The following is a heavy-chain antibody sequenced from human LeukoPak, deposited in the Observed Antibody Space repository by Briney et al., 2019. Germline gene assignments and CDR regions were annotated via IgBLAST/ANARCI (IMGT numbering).Heavy chain of an antibody. CDR3: ARDPADSSGYPDY. J-gene: IGHJ4*02. Sequence: GGSLRLSCAASGFTFSSYSMNWVRQAPGKGLEWVSSISSSSSYIYYADSVKGRFTISRDNAKNSLYLQMNSLRAEDTAVYYCARDPADSSGYPDYWGQGTLVTVSS. CDR1: GFTFSSYS. D-gene: IGHD3-22*01. CDR2: ISSSSSYI. V-gene: IGHV3-21*01.